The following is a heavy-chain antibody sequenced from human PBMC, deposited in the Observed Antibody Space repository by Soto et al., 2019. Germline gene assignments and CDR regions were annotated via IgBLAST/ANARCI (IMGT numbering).Heavy chain of an antibody. CDR1: GGSISSYY. CDR2: IYYSGST. V-gene: IGHV4-59*01. Sequence: SETLSLTCTVSGGSISSYYWSWIRQPPGKGLEWIGYIYYSGSTNYNPSLKSRVTISVDTSKNQFSLKLNSVTAADTAVYYCARSDGRAEAGNYYYGMDVWGQGTTVTVS. J-gene: IGHJ6*02. D-gene: IGHD6-19*01. CDR3: ARSDGRAEAGNYYYGMDV.